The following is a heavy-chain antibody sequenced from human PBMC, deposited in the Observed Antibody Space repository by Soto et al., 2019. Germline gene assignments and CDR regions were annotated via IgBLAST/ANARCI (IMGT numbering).Heavy chain of an antibody. J-gene: IGHJ4*02. D-gene: IGHD2-21*02. V-gene: IGHV4-39*01. Sequence: TSETLSRTCIVSGESISSSSYYWGWIRQPPGKGLEWIGSIYYSGRTYYNPSFKSRVTISIDTSKNQFSLKLSSVTATDTAVYYCARQRTTVVTQAYFDHWGQGALVTVSS. CDR2: IYYSGRT. CDR1: GESISSSSYY. CDR3: ARQRTTVVTQAYFDH.